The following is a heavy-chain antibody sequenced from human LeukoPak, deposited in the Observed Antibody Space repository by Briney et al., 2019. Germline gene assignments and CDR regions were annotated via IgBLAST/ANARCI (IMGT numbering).Heavy chain of an antibody. D-gene: IGHD2-2*01. CDR3: AKERGTTTWLDY. V-gene: IGHV3-30*18. Sequence: GGSLRLSCGASGFTFSSYGMHWVRQAPGKGLEWVAVISYDGSKKYYGDSVKGRFTISRDNSESRLYLQLNGLRPEDTAVYYCAKERGTTTWLDYWGQGILVTVSS. CDR2: ISYDGSKK. J-gene: IGHJ4*02. CDR1: GFTFSSYG.